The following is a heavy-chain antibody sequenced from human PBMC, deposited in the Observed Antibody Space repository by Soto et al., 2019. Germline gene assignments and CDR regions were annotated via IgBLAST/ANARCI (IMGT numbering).Heavy chain of an antibody. CDR3: AKYQPTSTSFDP. Sequence: QVQLQESGPGLVKPSQTLSLTCTVSGGSISSGDYYWSWIRQPPGKGLEWIGHIYYSGSTYYNPSLKSRVTISVDSSKTQFSLKLSSVTAADTAVYYCAKYQPTSTSFDPWGQGTLVTVSS. J-gene: IGHJ5*02. D-gene: IGHD2-2*01. V-gene: IGHV4-30-4*01. CDR1: GGSISSGDYY. CDR2: IYYSGST.